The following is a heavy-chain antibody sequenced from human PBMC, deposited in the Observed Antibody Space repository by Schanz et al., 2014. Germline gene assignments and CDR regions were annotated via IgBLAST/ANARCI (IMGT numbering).Heavy chain of an antibody. CDR1: GFNFSDYA. CDR2: IGNGGVTI. Sequence: VHLLESGGGLVPPGGSLRLSCAASGFNFSDYAMCWVRQAPGKGLEWVSYIGNGGVTIYYADSVKGRFTISRDNSKNSLYLQMNSLRAEDTAVYYCARIGGSVFDYWAQGTLVTVSS. D-gene: IGHD3-10*01. J-gene: IGHJ4*02. V-gene: IGHV3-11*01. CDR3: ARIGGSVFDY.